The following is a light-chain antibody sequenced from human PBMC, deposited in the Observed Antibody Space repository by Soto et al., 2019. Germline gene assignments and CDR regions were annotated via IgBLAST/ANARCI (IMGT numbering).Light chain of an antibody. V-gene: IGKV3-20*01. CDR1: QTINNNY. CDR2: GAT. CDR3: QQYGGSPRYT. Sequence: EIVLTQSPGTLSLSPGERATLSCRASQTINNNYLAWHQQKPGQAPRLLIYGATSRATGIPDRFSDSGSGTDFTLAISRLEPEDLAVYYCQQYGGSPRYTFGQGTKLEFK. J-gene: IGKJ2*01.